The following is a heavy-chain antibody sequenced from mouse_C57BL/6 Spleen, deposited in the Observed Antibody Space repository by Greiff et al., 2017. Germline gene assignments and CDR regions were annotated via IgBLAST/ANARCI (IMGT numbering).Heavy chain of an antibody. CDR1: GYTFTSYW. J-gene: IGHJ2*01. V-gene: IGHV1-72*01. D-gene: IGHD1-1*01. CDR2: IDPNSGGT. Sequence: QVQLQQPGAELVKPGASVKLSCKASGYTFTSYWMHWVKQRPGRGLEGIGRIDPNSGGTKYNEKFKGKATLTVDKPSSTAYMQLSSLTSEDAAVYYCAREHTTVAATDYWGQGTTLTVSS. CDR3: AREHTTVAATDY.